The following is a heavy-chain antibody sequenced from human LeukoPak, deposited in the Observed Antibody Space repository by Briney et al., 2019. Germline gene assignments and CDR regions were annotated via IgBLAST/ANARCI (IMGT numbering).Heavy chain of an antibody. Sequence: ASMKVSCKASGGTFSSYAISWVRQAPGQGLEWMGGIIPIFGTANYAQKFQGRVTITADESTSTAYMELSSLRSEDTAVYYCAGGPLGDYVWGSYRYTVDYWGQGTLVTVSS. V-gene: IGHV1-69*13. CDR2: IIPIFGTA. CDR1: GGTFSSYA. CDR3: AGGPLGDYVWGSYRYTVDY. D-gene: IGHD3-16*02. J-gene: IGHJ4*02.